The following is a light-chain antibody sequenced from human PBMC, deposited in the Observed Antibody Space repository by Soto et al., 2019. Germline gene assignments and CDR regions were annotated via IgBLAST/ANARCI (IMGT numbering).Light chain of an antibody. CDR1: SSDVGSYNL. V-gene: IGLV2-23*01. J-gene: IGLJ2*01. Sequence: QSALTHPASVSGSPGPSITISCTGTSSDVGSYNLVSWYQQHPGKPPKLMIYEGSKRPSGVSNRFSGSKSGNTASLTISGLQSEDEAYYYCCSYAGRSFVVFGGGTKLTVL. CDR3: CSYAGRSFVV. CDR2: EGS.